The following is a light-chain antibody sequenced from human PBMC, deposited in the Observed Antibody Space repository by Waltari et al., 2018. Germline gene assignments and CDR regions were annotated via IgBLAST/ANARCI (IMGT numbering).Light chain of an antibody. Sequence: YELTQPPSVYVSPGQTASITCSGDRLEDKYVCWYQQKTGKSPVLVMHQDSRRPAGSPGRFTGSSSGTTATLTISGTQAMDEADYYCQAWDSITDVVFGGGTRLTVL. J-gene: IGLJ2*01. CDR3: QAWDSITDVV. V-gene: IGLV3-1*01. CDR2: QDS. CDR1: RLEDKY.